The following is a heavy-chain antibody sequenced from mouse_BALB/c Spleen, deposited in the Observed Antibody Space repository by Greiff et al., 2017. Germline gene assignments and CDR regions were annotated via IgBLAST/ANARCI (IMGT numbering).Heavy chain of an antibody. V-gene: IGHV1S41*01. CDR2: IAPGSGST. J-gene: IGHJ4*01. CDR1: GYTFTSYW. Sequence: DLVKPGASVKLSCKASGYTFTSYWINWIKQRPGQGLEWIGRIAPGSGSTYYNEMFKGKATLTVDTSSSTAYIQLSSLSSEDSAVYFCARGGITTVVADYYAMDYWGQGTSVTVSS. D-gene: IGHD1-1*01. CDR3: ARGGITTVVADYYAMDY.